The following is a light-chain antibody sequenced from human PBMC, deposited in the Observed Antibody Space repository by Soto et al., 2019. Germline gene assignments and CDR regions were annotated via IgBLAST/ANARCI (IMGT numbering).Light chain of an antibody. V-gene: IGKV3-15*01. CDR3: QQYNTWPPYT. CDR1: QSVSSN. J-gene: IGKJ2*01. Sequence: EIVMTQSPATLSVSPGERATLSCRASQSVSSNLAWYQQKPGQSPRLLIYGASTRATVIPARFSGSVSGTEFTLTISSLQSEDFAVYYCQQYNTWPPYTFGQGTKLEIK. CDR2: GAS.